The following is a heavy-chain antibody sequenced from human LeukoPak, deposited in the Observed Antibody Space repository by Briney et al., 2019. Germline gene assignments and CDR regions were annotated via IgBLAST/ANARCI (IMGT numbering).Heavy chain of an antibody. Sequence: GGSLRLSCAASGFTFSDYWMNWVRQAPGKGLEWVSAISGSGGSTYYADSVKGRFTISRDNSKNTLYLQMNSLRAEDTAVYYCAKGERKYQLLWWFDPWGQGTLVTVSS. D-gene: IGHD2-2*01. CDR3: AKGERKYQLLWWFDP. V-gene: IGHV3-23*01. CDR2: ISGSGGST. CDR1: GFTFSDYW. J-gene: IGHJ5*02.